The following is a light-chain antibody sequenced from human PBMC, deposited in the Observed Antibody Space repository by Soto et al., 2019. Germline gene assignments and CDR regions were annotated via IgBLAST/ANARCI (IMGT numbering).Light chain of an antibody. CDR3: QQYTSYSEA. V-gene: IGKV1-5*03. Sequence: DIQTNQPPSAVSGSVGDRVTITCLASQTISSWLAWYQQKPGKAPKLLIYKASTLKSGVPSRFSGSGSGTEYTLTISSLQPDDFATDYSQQYTSYSEAFAQGTKVDI. CDR2: KAS. J-gene: IGKJ1*01. CDR1: QTISSW.